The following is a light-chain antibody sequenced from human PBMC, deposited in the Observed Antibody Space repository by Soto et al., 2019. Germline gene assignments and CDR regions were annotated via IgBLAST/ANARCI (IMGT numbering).Light chain of an antibody. CDR3: EAWDGRLNGYV. J-gene: IGLJ1*01. CDR2: SND. CDR1: SSNIESNT. Sequence: VLTQPPSASGTPGQRVTISCSGSSSNIESNTVTWYQQLPGTAPKLVIYSNDDRPSGVPARFSGSTSGTSASLAISGLQSEDEADYYCEAWDGRLNGYVFGGGTKVTV. V-gene: IGLV1-44*01.